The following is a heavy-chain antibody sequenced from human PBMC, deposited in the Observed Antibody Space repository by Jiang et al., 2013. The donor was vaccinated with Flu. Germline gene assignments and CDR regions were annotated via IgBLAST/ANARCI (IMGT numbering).Heavy chain of an antibody. CDR1: GFTFSDSW. V-gene: IGHV3-7*03. D-gene: IGHD3-16*01. J-gene: IGHJ3*02. CDR3: ARVPGGAFDI. Sequence: PGGSLRLSCAASGFTFSDSWMTWVRQAPGKGLEWVANVRQDGTEKHYVESVKGRFTISRDNAKNSLYLQMNSLRAEDTAVYYCARVPGGAFDIRGQGTMVTVSS. CDR2: VRQDGTEK.